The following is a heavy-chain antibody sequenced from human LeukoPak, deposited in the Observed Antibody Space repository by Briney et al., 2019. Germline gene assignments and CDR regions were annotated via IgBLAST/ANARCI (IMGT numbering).Heavy chain of an antibody. V-gene: IGHV3-74*01. CDR3: VRDPPGEGVDY. CDR2: INNDGSST. Sequence: GGSLRLSCAASGFTFSSYLMHWIRQAPGKGLVWVSRINNDGSSTHYADSVKGRFTISRDNAKNTVYLQMNSLRGEDTAVYYCVRDPPGEGVDYWGQGTLVGVSS. J-gene: IGHJ4*02. CDR1: GFTFSSYL. D-gene: IGHD2-21*01.